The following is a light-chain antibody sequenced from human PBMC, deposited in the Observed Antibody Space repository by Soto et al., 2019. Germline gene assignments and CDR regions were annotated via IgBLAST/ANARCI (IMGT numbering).Light chain of an antibody. Sequence: DIQMTQSPSSLSASVGDRVTITCRASQGISNFLAWYQQKPGKVPKLLISAASTLQSGVPSRFSGSGSGTDFTLTITSLQPEDVATYYCQKYSSVITFGQGTRLYFK. J-gene: IGKJ5*01. V-gene: IGKV1-27*01. CDR1: QGISNF. CDR3: QKYSSVIT. CDR2: AAS.